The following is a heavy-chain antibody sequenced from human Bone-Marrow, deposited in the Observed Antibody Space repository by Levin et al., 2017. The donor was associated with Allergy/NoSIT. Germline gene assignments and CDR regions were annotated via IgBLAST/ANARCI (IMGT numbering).Heavy chain of an antibody. D-gene: IGHD6-19*01. CDR2: IYWDDET. Sequence: SGPTLVKPTQTLTLTCTFSGFSLTTSGVGVGWIRQPPGKALEWLALIYWDDETRYSPSLKRRLTVTKDTSKNQVVLTKTNMDPVDTATYYCAHTDRWLVRTCFDDWGQGTLVTGSS. CDR1: GFSLTTSGVG. J-gene: IGHJ4*02. CDR3: AHTDRWLVRTCFDD. V-gene: IGHV2-5*02.